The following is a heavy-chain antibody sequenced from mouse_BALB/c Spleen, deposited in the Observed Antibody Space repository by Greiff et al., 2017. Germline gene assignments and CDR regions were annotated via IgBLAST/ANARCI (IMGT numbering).Heavy chain of an antibody. CDR1: GFSLTSYG. Sequence: QVQLKESGPGLVQPSQSLSITCTVSGFSLTSYGVHWVRQSPGKGLEWLGVIWSGGSTDYNAAFISRLSISKDNSKSQVFFKMNSLQANDTAIYYCARYGKGHYYAMDYWGQGTSVTVSS. CDR3: ARYGKGHYYAMDY. V-gene: IGHV2-2*02. CDR2: IWSGGST. D-gene: IGHD2-1*01. J-gene: IGHJ4*01.